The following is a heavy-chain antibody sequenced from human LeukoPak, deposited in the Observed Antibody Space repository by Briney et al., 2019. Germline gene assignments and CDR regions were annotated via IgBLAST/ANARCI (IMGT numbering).Heavy chain of an antibody. Sequence: ASVKVSCKASGYTFTDYYIHWVRQAPGQGLEYMGWINPNSGGTSYAQKFHDRVTMTRDTSLTSAYLELSRLTSDDTAVYYCAGYLSSGGDYWGQGTLVTVPS. D-gene: IGHD6-13*01. V-gene: IGHV1-2*02. CDR3: AGYLSSGGDY. CDR1: GYTFTDYY. CDR2: INPNSGGT. J-gene: IGHJ4*02.